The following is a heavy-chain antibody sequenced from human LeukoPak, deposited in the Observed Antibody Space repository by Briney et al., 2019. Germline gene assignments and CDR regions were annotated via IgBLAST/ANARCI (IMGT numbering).Heavy chain of an antibody. V-gene: IGHV4-39*07. Sequence: PSETLSLTCTVSGGSISSSSYYWGWIRQPPGKGLEWIGSIYYSGSTYYNPSLKSRVTISVDTSKNQFSLKLSSVTAADTAVYYCARDGWIMGAVACDAFDIWGQGTMVTVSS. CDR1: GGSISSSSYY. D-gene: IGHD6-19*01. CDR3: ARDGWIMGAVACDAFDI. CDR2: IYYSGST. J-gene: IGHJ3*02.